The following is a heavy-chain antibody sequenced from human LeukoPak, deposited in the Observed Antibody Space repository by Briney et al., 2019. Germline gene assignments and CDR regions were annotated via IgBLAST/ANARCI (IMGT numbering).Heavy chain of an antibody. Sequence: GGSLRLSCAASGFTFSDYYMSWIRQAPGKGLEWVSYISSSGSTIYYADSVKGRFTISRDNAKNSLYLQMNSLRAEDTAVYYCARWAYYYDSSGTRDDAFDIWGQGTMVTVSS. CDR2: ISSSGSTI. CDR3: ARWAYYYDSSGTRDDAFDI. J-gene: IGHJ3*02. D-gene: IGHD3-22*01. CDR1: GFTFSDYY. V-gene: IGHV3-11*04.